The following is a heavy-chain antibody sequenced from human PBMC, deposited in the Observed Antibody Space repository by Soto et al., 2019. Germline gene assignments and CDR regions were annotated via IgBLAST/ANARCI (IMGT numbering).Heavy chain of an antibody. CDR3: ARFKGWSGGSCYSHFDY. V-gene: IGHV3-30-3*01. J-gene: IGHJ4*02. D-gene: IGHD2-15*01. Sequence: QVQLVESGGGVVQPGRSLRLSCAASGFTFSGFAMHWVRQAPGKGLEWVAVISYDGSNKYYADSVKGRFTISRDNSKNTLYVQMNSLRAEDTAVYYGARFKGWSGGSCYSHFDYRGQGNLVSVAS. CDR2: ISYDGSNK. CDR1: GFTFSGFA.